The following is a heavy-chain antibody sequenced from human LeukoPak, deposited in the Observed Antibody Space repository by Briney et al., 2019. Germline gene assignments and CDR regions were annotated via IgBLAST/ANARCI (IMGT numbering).Heavy chain of an antibody. CDR1: GFTVSSNY. Sequence: LSGGSLRLSCAASGFTVSSNYMSWVRQAPGKGLEWVSIIYSGGSTFYADSVKGRFTISRDNSKNTLYLQMNSLRAEDTAVYYCARVGSYLSAYIWGQGTMVTVSS. CDR3: ARVGSYLSAYI. J-gene: IGHJ3*02. D-gene: IGHD3-10*01. CDR2: IYSGGST. V-gene: IGHV3-53*01.